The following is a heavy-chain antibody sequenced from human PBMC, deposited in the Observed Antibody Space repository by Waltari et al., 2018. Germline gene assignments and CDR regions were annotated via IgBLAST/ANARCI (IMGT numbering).Heavy chain of an antibody. D-gene: IGHD3-16*01. CDR3: AGPYVGQDSSWFDP. CDR1: GDSISSRGYY. J-gene: IGHJ5*02. Sequence: QLQLQESGPGLVKPSETLSLTCIVSGDSISSRGYYWAWIRQPPGKGLEWIGSLYYSGSTYYNPSLWIRVTISLDTPNNQFSLQLRSMTAADTAVYYCAGPYVGQDSSWFDPWGQGILVTVSS. CDR2: LYYSGST. V-gene: IGHV4-39*07.